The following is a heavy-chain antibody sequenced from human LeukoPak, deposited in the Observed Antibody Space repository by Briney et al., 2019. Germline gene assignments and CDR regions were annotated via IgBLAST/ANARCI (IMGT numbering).Heavy chain of an antibody. CDR2: ISAYNGNT. CDR3: ARTQDTMVRGYLHFDY. D-gene: IGHD3-10*01. V-gene: IGHV1-18*01. Sequence: ASVKVSCKASGYTFTSSGISWVRQAPGQGLEWMGWISAYNGNTNYAQKLQGRVTMTTDTSTSTAYMELRSLRSDDTAVYYCARTQDTMVRGYLHFDYWGQGTLVTVSS. J-gene: IGHJ4*02. CDR1: GYTFTSSG.